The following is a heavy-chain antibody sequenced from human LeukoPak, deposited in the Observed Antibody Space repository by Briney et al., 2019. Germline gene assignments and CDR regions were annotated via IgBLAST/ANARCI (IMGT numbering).Heavy chain of an antibody. CDR3: ARDSGYYTNPYYFDY. CDR1: GGSIRSFS. D-gene: IGHD3-3*01. Sequence: SETLSLTCTVSGGSIRSFSRSWIRQPPGKGLEWIGYIDYSGGTNYNPSLKSRVTISVDTSKNQFSLKLSSVTAADTAVYYCARDSGYYTNPYYFDYWGQGTLVTVSS. V-gene: IGHV4-59*12. J-gene: IGHJ4*02. CDR2: IDYSGGT.